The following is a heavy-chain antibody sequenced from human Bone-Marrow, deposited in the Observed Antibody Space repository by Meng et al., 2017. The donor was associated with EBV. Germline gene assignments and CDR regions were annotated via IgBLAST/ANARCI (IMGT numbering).Heavy chain of an antibody. J-gene: IGHJ4*02. CDR3: AKGYYVLAFDY. D-gene: IGHD2/OR15-2a*01. Sequence: EVQLLESGGRLVQPGGSLRVSCAASGFTFGTFAMSWVRQAPGKGLEWVSSIRGSGDATYYADSVKGRFTISRDNSKNTLYLQMSSLRAEDTAVYYCAKGYYVLAFDYWGKGTLVNVSS. CDR2: IRGSGDAT. CDR1: GFTFGTFA. V-gene: IGHV3-23*01.